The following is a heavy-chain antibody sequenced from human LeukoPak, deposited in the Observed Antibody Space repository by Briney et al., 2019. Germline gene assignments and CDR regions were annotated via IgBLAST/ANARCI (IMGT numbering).Heavy chain of an antibody. J-gene: IGHJ4*02. V-gene: IGHV1-3*01. CDR2: INAGNGNT. Sequence: GASVKVSCTASGYTFTSYAMHWVRQAPGQRLEWMGWINAGNGNTKYSQKFQGRVTITRDTSASTAYMELSSLRSEDTAVYYCARDGGSDGDFDYWGQGTLVTVSS. CDR3: ARDGGSDGDFDY. D-gene: IGHD5-24*01. CDR1: GYTFTSYA.